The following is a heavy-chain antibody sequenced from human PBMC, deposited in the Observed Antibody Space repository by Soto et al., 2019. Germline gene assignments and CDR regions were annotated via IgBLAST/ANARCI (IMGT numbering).Heavy chain of an antibody. Sequence: XESLRLSCAASGFTFSSYWMSWVRQAPGKGLEWVANIKQDGSEKYYVDSVKGRFTISRDNAKNSLYLQMNSLRAEDTAVYYCARDVGGLLPFFDYWGQGTLVTVSS. CDR3: ARDVGGLLPFFDY. CDR2: IKQDGSEK. V-gene: IGHV3-7*01. J-gene: IGHJ4*02. CDR1: GFTFSSYW.